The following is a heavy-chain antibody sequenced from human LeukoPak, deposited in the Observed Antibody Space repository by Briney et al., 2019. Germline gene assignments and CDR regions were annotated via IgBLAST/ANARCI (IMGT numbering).Heavy chain of an antibody. J-gene: IGHJ4*02. CDR2: MWFGATT. CDR1: GDSISSSNSY. CDR3: ARGRRGSYFQDF. V-gene: IGHV4-39*07. Sequence: AETLSLTCTVSGDSISSSNSYWGWIRQPPGKGLEWIGSMWFGATTSYDPSLKSRVTISIDPSKNQFSLKLSSVTAADTALYYCARGRRGSYFQDFWGQGTLVTVSS. D-gene: IGHD1-26*01.